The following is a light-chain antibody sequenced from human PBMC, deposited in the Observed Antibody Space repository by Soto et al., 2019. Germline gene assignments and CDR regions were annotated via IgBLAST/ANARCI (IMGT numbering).Light chain of an antibody. CDR1: QSVGSNY. CDR2: GIF. CDR3: QQFGSSPRT. V-gene: IGKV3-20*01. Sequence: EIVLTKYPRTLSLSPRERATLSCRASQSVGSNYVAWYQHRPGQPPRLLFSGIFRRATGIPDRFSGGGSGTDFTLTINRLEPEDFAVYYCQQFGSSPRTFGQGTRWIS. J-gene: IGKJ1*01.